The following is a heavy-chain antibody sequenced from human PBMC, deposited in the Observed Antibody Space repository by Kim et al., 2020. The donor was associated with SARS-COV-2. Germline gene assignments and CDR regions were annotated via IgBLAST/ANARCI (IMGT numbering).Heavy chain of an antibody. D-gene: IGHD5-12*01. CDR3: ARALSRDGYLFDY. CDR1: GNTFTSYA. CDR2: INTNTGNQ. Sequence: ASVKVSCKASGNTFTSYAINWVRQAPGQGLEWMAWINTNTGNQRNAQGFTGRFVFSLDTSVSTAYLQISGLKAEDTAVYYCARALSRDGYLFDYWGQGTLVTVSS. J-gene: IGHJ4*02. V-gene: IGHV7-4-1*02.